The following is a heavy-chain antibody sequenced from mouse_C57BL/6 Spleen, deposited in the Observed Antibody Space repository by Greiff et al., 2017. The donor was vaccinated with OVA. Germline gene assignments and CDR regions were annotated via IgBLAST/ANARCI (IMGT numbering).Heavy chain of an antibody. Sequence: VQLQQSGPGLVAPSQSLSITCTVSGFSLTSYGVHWVRQPPGKGLEWLVVIWSDGSTTYNSALKSRLSISKDNSKSQVFLKMNSLQTDDTAMYYCARHEGDYDPWFAYWGQGTLVTVSA. J-gene: IGHJ3*01. CDR3: ARHEGDYDPWFAY. CDR1: GFSLTSYG. D-gene: IGHD2-4*01. CDR2: IWSDGST. V-gene: IGHV2-6-1*01.